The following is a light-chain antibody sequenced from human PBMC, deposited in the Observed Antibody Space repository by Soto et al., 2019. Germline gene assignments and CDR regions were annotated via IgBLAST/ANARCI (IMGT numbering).Light chain of an antibody. J-gene: IGKJ4*01. CDR1: QDITSY. V-gene: IGKV1-33*01. CDR3: QQYDHLPS. CDR2: LAS. Sequence: DIKMTQSPSSLSASVGDRVTITCQASQDITSYLSWYQQKPGKASKLLIYLASNLELGVPSRFSGGGSGTEFTLTISSLQPEDFGTYYCQQYDHLPSFGGGTKVEI.